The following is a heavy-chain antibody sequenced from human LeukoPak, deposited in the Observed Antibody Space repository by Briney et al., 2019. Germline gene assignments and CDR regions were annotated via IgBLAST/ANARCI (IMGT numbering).Heavy chain of an antibody. Sequence: ASVKVSCKASGYTFNNYDINWVRQATGQGLEWMGWMHPNSGATAYAQKFQGRVTITRDTSLSTAYMELSRLRSVDTAVYYCARVSFDTSGNKINFDYWGHGTLVTVSS. V-gene: IGHV1-8*01. CDR3: ARVSFDTSGNKINFDY. CDR1: GYTFNNYD. CDR2: MHPNSGAT. D-gene: IGHD3-22*01. J-gene: IGHJ4*01.